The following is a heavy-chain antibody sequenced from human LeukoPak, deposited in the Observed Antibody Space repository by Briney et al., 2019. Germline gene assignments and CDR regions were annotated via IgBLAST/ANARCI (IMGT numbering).Heavy chain of an antibody. V-gene: IGHV3-73*01. D-gene: IGHD3-22*01. Sequence: GGSLKLSCAASGFTFSDSGMHWVRQSPGKGLEWVGRMRSKTQNYATAYAASVKGRFTISRDDSKNTAFLQMNSLKTEDTAVYYCTNYDDSSDLWGYWGQGTLVTVSS. J-gene: IGHJ4*02. CDR1: GFTFSDSG. CDR3: TNYDDSSDLWGY. CDR2: MRSKTQNYAT.